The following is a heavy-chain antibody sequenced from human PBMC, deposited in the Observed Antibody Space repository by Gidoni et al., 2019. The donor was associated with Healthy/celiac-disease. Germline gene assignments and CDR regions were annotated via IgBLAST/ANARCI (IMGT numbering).Heavy chain of an antibody. CDR2: IYYSGST. CDR1: GGSISSSSYY. CDR3: ARLSYSPSGYSSILYYYYGMDV. J-gene: IGHJ6*02. D-gene: IGHD3-22*01. V-gene: IGHV4-39*01. Sequence: QLQLQESGPGLVKPSETLSLTCTVSGGSISSSSYYWGWIRQPPGKGLEWIGSIYYSGSTYYNPSLKSRVTISVDTSKNQFSLKLSSVTAADTAVYYCARLSYSPSGYSSILYYYYGMDVWGQGTTVTVSS.